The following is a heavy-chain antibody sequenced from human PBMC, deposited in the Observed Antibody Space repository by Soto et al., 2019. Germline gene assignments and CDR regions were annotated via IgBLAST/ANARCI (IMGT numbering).Heavy chain of an antibody. CDR2: INDDGDST. CDR3: AKVVVMRAVNDALDI. Sequence: GGSLRLSCAASGSSFNDYAMTWVRQAPGKGLEWVSAINDDGDSTYYADSVKGRFTISRDNSKNTVFLEMNSLRAEDTAAYHCAKVVVMRAVNDALDIWGQGTMVTVSS. D-gene: IGHD3-22*01. J-gene: IGHJ3*02. CDR1: GSSFNDYA. V-gene: IGHV3-23*01.